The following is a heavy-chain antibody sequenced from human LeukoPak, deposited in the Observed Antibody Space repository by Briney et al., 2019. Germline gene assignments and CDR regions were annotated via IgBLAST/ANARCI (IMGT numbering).Heavy chain of an antibody. CDR3: ARAPMGTAALY. CDR2: MNPISGKA. J-gene: IGHJ4*02. V-gene: IGHV1-8*02. Sequence: ASVKVSCKASGYTFTSYAMNWVRQAPGQGLEWMGWMNPISGKAGSAQKFQGRVTLTRDASISTAYMELSSLRSDDTAVYYCARAPMGTAALYWGQGTLVTVSS. CDR1: GYTFTSYA. D-gene: IGHD2-2*01.